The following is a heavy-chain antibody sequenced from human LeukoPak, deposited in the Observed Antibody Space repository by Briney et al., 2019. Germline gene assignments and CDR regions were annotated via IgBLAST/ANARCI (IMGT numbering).Heavy chain of an antibody. D-gene: IGHD3-10*01. Sequence: SETLSLTCTVSGGSISSYYWSWIRQPPGKGLEWIGYMYYSGSTNYNPSLKSRVTISVDTSKNQVSLKLSSVTAADTAVYYCAKEEVRGYNWFDPWGQGTLVTVSS. CDR1: GGSISSYY. V-gene: IGHV4-59*01. CDR2: MYYSGST. J-gene: IGHJ5*02. CDR3: AKEEVRGYNWFDP.